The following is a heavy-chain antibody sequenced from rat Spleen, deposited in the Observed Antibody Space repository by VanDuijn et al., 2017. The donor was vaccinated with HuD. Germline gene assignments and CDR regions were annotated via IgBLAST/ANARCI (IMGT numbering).Heavy chain of an antibody. CDR3: ATVGPDWADY. CDR2: ISYDGETT. D-gene: IGHD5-1*01. J-gene: IGHJ2*01. CDR1: GFTFGDYG. Sequence: EVQLVKSGGGLVQPGRSMKLSCADSGFTFGDYGMAWIRQAPKKGLEWVAYISYDGETTYFRNSVTGRFTISRDNSKSTLYLQMDSLRSEDTATYYCATVGPDWADYWGQGVMVTVSS. V-gene: IGHV5-20*01.